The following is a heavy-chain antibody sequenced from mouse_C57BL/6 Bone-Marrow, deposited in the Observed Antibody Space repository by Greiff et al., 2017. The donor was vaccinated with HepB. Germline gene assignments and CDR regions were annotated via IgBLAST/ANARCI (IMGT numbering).Heavy chain of an antibody. CDR1: GFSLSTSGMG. V-gene: IGHV8-12*01. J-gene: IGHJ3*01. Sequence: QVTLKVSGPGILQSSQTLSLTCSFSGFSLSTSGMGVSWIRQPSGKGLEWLAHSYWDDDKRYNPSLKSRLTISKDTSRNQVFLKITSVDTADTATYYCARCRKGVYDYGFAYWGQGTLVTVSA. CDR3: ARCRKGVYDYGFAY. CDR2: SYWDDDK. D-gene: IGHD2-4*01.